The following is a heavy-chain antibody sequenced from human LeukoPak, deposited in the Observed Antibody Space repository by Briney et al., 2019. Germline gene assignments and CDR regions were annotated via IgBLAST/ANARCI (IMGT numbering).Heavy chain of an antibody. CDR1: GGSISGYY. D-gene: IGHD1-26*01. J-gene: IGHJ4*02. CDR2: IYSSGTT. V-gene: IGHV4-59*08. Sequence: SETLSLTCTVSGGSISGYYWSWIRQPPGKGLEWIGYIYSSGTTDYNPSLKSRVTISVDTSNNHFSLKPTSVTAADTALYYCARHGGSHFIHWGQGTLVTVSS. CDR3: ARHGGSHFIH.